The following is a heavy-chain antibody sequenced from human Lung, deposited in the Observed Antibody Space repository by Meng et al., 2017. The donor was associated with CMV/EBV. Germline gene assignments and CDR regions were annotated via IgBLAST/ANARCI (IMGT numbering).Heavy chain of an antibody. J-gene: IGHJ5*02. CDR3: TRETGETFWSGSHDS. D-gene: IGHD3-3*01. V-gene: IGHV4-59*01. Sequence: SXTXSLXCTISGGSISSYYWSWIRQPPGKGLEWIGNIYYSGSANYNPSLKSPVTMSVDTSKNQFSLKLSSVTAADTAVYYCTRETGETFWSGSHDSWGQGXLVTVSS. CDR1: GGSISSYY. CDR2: IYYSGSA.